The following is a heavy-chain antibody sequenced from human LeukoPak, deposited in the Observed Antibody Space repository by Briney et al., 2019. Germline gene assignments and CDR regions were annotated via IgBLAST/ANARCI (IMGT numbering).Heavy chain of an antibody. CDR3: ARDALGSYDY. D-gene: IGHD3-10*01. Sequence: GGSLRLSCAASGFTFSDYYMFWIRQAPGKGLEWISYISNSGSTMYYADSVKGRFTISRDNGKNSLYLQMNSLRAEDTAVYYCARDALGSYDYWGQGTLVTVSS. J-gene: IGHJ4*02. CDR1: GFTFSDYY. V-gene: IGHV3-11*01. CDR2: ISNSGSTM.